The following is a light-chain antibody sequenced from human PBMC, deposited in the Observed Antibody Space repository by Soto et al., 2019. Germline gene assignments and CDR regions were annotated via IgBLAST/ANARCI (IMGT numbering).Light chain of an antibody. V-gene: IGKV1-39*01. CDR2: AAS. CDR3: QQSYYIPRS. CDR1: HNINNY. Sequence: IQMTQSPSSLSASVGDRVTISCRASHNINNYLNWYQQKPGTAPKPLIYAASSLQPGVPSRFNGSRSATDFTLTISSLQPEHSATYYCQQSYYIPRSFGQGTKLQI. J-gene: IGKJ2*03.